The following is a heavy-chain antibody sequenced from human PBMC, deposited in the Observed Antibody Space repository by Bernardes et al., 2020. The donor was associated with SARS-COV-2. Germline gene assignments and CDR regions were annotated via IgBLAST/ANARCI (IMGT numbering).Heavy chain of an antibody. CDR3: ARSAYYDSRDYRIDF. J-gene: IGHJ4*02. CDR2: IWYEGRKK. D-gene: IGHD3-22*01. Sequence: GGALRLPCSTAGFIFRNYGMHWVRQSPGKGLGWIANIWYEGRKKNYADSAKGRFTISRDNSRDTVYLDMNSLRDDDTAIYHCARSAYYDSRDYRIDFWGQGTLVTVSS. V-gene: IGHV3-33*01. CDR1: GFIFRNYG.